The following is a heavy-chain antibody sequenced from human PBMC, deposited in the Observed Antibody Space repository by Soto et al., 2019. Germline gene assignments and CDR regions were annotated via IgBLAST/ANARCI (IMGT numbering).Heavy chain of an antibody. CDR3: ARDKSPYSSGWHNRHFDY. Sequence: QVQLVESGGGVVQPGRSLRLSCAASGFTFSTYAMHWVRQAPGKGLEWVAVISYDGSNKYYADSAKGRFTITRDNSNNPLYLQMNSLRAEDTAVYYFARDKSPYSSGWHNRHFDYWGQGTLVTVSS. CDR1: GFTFSTYA. D-gene: IGHD6-19*01. CDR2: ISYDGSNK. V-gene: IGHV3-30-3*01. J-gene: IGHJ4*02.